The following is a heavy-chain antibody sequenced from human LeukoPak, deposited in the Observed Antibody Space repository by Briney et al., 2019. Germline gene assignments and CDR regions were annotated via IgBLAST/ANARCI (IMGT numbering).Heavy chain of an antibody. D-gene: IGHD1-26*01. V-gene: IGHV3-23*01. J-gene: IGHJ6*02. CDR1: GFTFSSYA. Sequence: PGASLRLSCAASGFTFSSYAMSWVRQAPGKGLEWVSAISGSGGSTYYADSVKGRFTISRDNSKNTLYLQMNSLRAEDTAVYYYAKGTHGRGAGSVGYYGMDVWGQGTTVTVSS. CDR2: ISGSGGST. CDR3: AKGTHGRGAGSVGYYGMDV.